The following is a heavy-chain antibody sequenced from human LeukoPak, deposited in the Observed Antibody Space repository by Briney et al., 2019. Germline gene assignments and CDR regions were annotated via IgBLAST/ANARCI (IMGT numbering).Heavy chain of an antibody. J-gene: IGHJ4*02. CDR3: AKIWGSSGWYEYSFDY. V-gene: IGHV3-33*06. Sequence: GGSQRLSCAASGFTFSNYGMHWVRQAPGKGLEWVALIWYDGSNKYYADSVKGRFTICRDNSKNTLYLQMNSLRAEDTAVYYCAKIWGSSGWYEYSFDYWGQRTPLSASS. D-gene: IGHD6-19*01. CDR2: IWYDGSNK. CDR1: GFTFSNYG.